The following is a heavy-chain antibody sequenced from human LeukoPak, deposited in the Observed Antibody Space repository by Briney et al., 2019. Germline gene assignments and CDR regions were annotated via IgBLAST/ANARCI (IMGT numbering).Heavy chain of an antibody. Sequence: KPSETLSLTCAVSGGSISSYYWSWIRQPAGKGLEWIGRIYTSGSTNYNPSLKSRVTMSVDTSKNQFSLKLSSVTAADTAVYYCARVGAYCTNGVCSIFDYWGQGTLVTVSS. CDR1: GGSISSYY. D-gene: IGHD2-8*01. CDR2: IYTSGST. CDR3: ARVGAYCTNGVCSIFDY. V-gene: IGHV4-4*07. J-gene: IGHJ4*02.